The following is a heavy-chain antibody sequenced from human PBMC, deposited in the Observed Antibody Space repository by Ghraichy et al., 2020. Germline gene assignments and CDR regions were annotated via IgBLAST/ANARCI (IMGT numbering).Heavy chain of an antibody. Sequence: SETLSLTCTVSGGSISSTSYYWGWIRQPPGKGLEWIGSIYYSGSTYYNPSLKSRVTVSVDTSKNQFSLKLSSVTAAETAVYYCARLRYGDRTNYFDYWGQGTLVTVSS. V-gene: IGHV4-39*01. CDR3: ARLRYGDRTNYFDY. J-gene: IGHJ4*02. D-gene: IGHD4-17*01. CDR2: IYYSGST. CDR1: GGSISSTSYY.